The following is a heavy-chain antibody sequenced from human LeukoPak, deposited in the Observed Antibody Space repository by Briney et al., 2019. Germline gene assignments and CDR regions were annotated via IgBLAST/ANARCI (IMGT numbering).Heavy chain of an antibody. CDR3: ARELGSLGRVDY. CDR1: GGSISSYY. V-gene: IGHV4-4*07. Sequence: KSSETLSLTCTVSGGSISSYYLNWIRQPAGKGLEWIGRIYTSGSTNYNPPLKSRGTISVDKSKNQFSLKLSSVTAADTAVYYCARELGSLGRVDYWGQGTLVTVSS. CDR2: IYTSGST. J-gene: IGHJ4*02. D-gene: IGHD7-27*01.